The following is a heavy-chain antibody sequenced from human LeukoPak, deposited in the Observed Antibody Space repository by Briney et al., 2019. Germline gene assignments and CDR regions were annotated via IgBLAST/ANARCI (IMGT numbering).Heavy chain of an antibody. V-gene: IGHV4-4*07. Sequence: SETLSLTCTVSGGSTSSYYWSWIRQPAGKGLEWIGRIYTSGSTNYNPSLKSRVTMSVDTSKNQFSLKLSSVTAADTAVYYCARDPYYDFWSGYYMYYYYGMDVWGQGTTVTVSS. CDR2: IYTSGST. CDR1: GGSTSSYY. J-gene: IGHJ6*02. D-gene: IGHD3-3*01. CDR3: ARDPYYDFWSGYYMYYYYGMDV.